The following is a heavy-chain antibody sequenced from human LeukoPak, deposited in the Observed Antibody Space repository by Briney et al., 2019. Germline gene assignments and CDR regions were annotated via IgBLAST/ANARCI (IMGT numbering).Heavy chain of an antibody. Sequence: ASVKVSCKASGYTFTGFYMHWVRQAPGQGLEWMGIINPSGGSTSYAQKFQGRVTMTRDTSTSTVYMELSSLRSEDTAVYYCARSEDPKQLATTPPFDYWGQGTLVTVSS. D-gene: IGHD6-6*01. J-gene: IGHJ4*02. CDR2: INPSGGST. V-gene: IGHV1-46*01. CDR3: ARSEDPKQLATTPPFDY. CDR1: GYTFTGFY.